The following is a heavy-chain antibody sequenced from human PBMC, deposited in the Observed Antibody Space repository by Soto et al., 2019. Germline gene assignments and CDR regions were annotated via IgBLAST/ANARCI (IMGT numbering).Heavy chain of an antibody. CDR3: ARVQVVVRGVNWYFDL. V-gene: IGHV3-11*01. J-gene: IGHJ2*01. Sequence: GGSLRLSCAASGFTFSDYYMSWIRQAPGKGLEWVSYISSSGSTIYYADSVKGRFTISRDNAKNSLYLQMNSLRAEDTAVYYCARVQVVVRGVNWYFDLWGRGTLVTVSS. CDR1: GFTFSDYY. D-gene: IGHD3-10*01. CDR2: ISSSGSTI.